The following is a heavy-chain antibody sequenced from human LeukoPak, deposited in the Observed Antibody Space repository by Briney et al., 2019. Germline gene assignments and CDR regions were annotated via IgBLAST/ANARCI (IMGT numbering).Heavy chain of an antibody. D-gene: IGHD5-18*01. CDR3: ARTRLDIRGYAYGYFDS. J-gene: IGHJ4*02. Sequence: GASVKVSCKASGGTFSSYAISWVRQAPGQGLEWMGGIIPIFGTANYAQKFQGRVTITADESTSTAYMELSSLRSEDTAVYYCARTRLDIRGYAYGYFDSLGQGTLVTVSS. V-gene: IGHV1-69*13. CDR2: IIPIFGTA. CDR1: GGTFSSYA.